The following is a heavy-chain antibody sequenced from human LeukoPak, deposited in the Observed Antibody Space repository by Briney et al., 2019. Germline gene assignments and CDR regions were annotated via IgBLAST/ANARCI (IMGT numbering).Heavy chain of an antibody. CDR3: AKDLVVVPAARGPYYYGMDV. J-gene: IGHJ6*02. CDR1: GFTFSSYS. V-gene: IGHV3-21*01. D-gene: IGHD2-2*01. Sequence: GGSLRLSCAASGFTFSSYSMNWVRQAPGKGLEWVSSISSSSSYIYYADSVKGRFTISRDNAKNSLYLQMNSLRAEDTAVYYCAKDLVVVPAARGPYYYGMDVWGQGTTVTVSS. CDR2: ISSSSSYI.